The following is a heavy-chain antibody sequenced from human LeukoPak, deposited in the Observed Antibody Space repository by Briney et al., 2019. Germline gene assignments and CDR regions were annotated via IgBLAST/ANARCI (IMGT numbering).Heavy chain of an antibody. Sequence: PSKTLSLTCTVSGGSISSGSYYWSWIRQPAGKGLEWIGRIYTSGSTNYNPSLKSRVTISVDTSKNQFSLKLSSVTAADTAVYYCARALYCSSTSCYIEELFDPWGQGTLVTVSS. CDR2: IYTSGST. D-gene: IGHD2-2*02. CDR3: ARALYCSSTSCYIEELFDP. J-gene: IGHJ5*02. CDR1: GGSISSGSYY. V-gene: IGHV4-61*02.